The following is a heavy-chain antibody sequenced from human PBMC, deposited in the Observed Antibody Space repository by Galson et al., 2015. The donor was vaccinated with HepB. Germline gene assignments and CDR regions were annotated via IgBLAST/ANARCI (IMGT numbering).Heavy chain of an antibody. CDR1: GFTFSSYA. CDR2: ISYDGSNK. Sequence: SLRLSCAASGFTFSSYAMHWVRQAPGKGLEWVAVISYDGSNKYYADSVKGRFTISRDNSKNTLYLQMNSLSAEDTAVYYCARATMIVVVIKVFDYWGQGTLVTVSS. D-gene: IGHD3-22*01. CDR3: ARATMIVVVIKVFDY. J-gene: IGHJ4*02. V-gene: IGHV3-30-3*01.